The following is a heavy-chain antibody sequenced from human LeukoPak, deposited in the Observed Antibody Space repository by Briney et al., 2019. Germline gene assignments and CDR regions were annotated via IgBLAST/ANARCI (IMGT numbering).Heavy chain of an antibody. CDR2: INPNTGDT. V-gene: IGHV1-2*02. J-gene: IGHJ4*02. CDR3: TRDPEMATIYFEY. CDR1: GYTFTGYH. D-gene: IGHD5-24*01. Sequence: SVKVSCKASGYTFTGYHMHWVRQAPGQGLEWMGWINPNTGDTNYAQKFQGRVTMTRDTYISAAYMELSWLRSDDTAVYYCTRDPEMATIYFEYWGQGTLVTVSS.